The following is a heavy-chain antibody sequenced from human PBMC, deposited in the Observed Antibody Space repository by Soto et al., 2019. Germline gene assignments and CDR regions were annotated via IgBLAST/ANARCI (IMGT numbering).Heavy chain of an antibody. Sequence: GSLRLSCAASGFTFSSYEMNWVRQAPGKGLEWVSYISSSGSTIYHADSVKGRFTISRDNAKNSLYLQMNSLRAEDTAVYYCARDFNYDSSGYYGSLGMDVWGQGTTVTVS. V-gene: IGHV3-48*03. J-gene: IGHJ6*02. CDR2: ISSSGSTI. D-gene: IGHD3-22*01. CDR3: ARDFNYDSSGYYGSLGMDV. CDR1: GFTFSSYE.